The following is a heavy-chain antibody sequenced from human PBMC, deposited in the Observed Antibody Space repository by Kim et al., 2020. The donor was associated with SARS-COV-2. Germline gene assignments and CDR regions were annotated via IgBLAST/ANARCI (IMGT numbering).Heavy chain of an antibody. CDR2: ISAYNGNT. V-gene: IGHV1-18*04. J-gene: IGHJ6*02. D-gene: IGHD4-17*01. Sequence: ASVKVSCKASGYTFTSYGISWVRQAPGQGLEWMGWISAYNGNTNYAQKLQGRVTMTTDTSTITAYMELRSLRSDDTAVYDCARDPDYGDYGMDVWDQVTTVAVSS. CDR3: ARDPDYGDYGMDV. CDR1: GYTFTSYG.